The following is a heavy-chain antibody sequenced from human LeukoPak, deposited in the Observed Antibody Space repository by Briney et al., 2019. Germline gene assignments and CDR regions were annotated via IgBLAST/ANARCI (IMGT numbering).Heavy chain of an antibody. CDR2: IIPNFGTA. Sequence: SVKVSCKASGGTLSSYAISWVRQAPGQGLEWMGGIIPNFGTANYAQKFQGRVTITADESTSTAYMELSSLRSEDTAVYYCARVAYCGGDCSWGNWFDPWGQGTLVTVSS. D-gene: IGHD2-21*02. V-gene: IGHV1-69*01. CDR1: GGTLSSYA. J-gene: IGHJ5*02. CDR3: ARVAYCGGDCSWGNWFDP.